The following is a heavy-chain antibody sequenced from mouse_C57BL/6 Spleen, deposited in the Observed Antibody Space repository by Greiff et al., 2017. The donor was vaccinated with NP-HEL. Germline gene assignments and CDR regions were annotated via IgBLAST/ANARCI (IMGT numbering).Heavy chain of an antibody. J-gene: IGHJ4*01. CDR1: GFTFSSYT. Sequence: EVQLVESGGGLVKPGGSLKLSCAASGFTFSSYTMSWVRQTPEKRLEWVATISGGGGNTYYPDSVKGRFTISRDNAKNTLYLQMSSLRAEDTALYYCARHRETYNYAMDYWGQGTSVTVSS. D-gene: IGHD3-1*01. V-gene: IGHV5-9*01. CDR3: ARHRETYNYAMDY. CDR2: ISGGGGNT.